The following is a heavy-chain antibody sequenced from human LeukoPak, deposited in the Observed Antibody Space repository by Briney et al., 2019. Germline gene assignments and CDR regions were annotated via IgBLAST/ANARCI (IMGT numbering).Heavy chain of an antibody. CDR2: INTDGSST. J-gene: IGHJ1*01. CDR3: ASRVGSGWPFQH. V-gene: IGHV3-74*01. Sequence: PGGSLRLSCAASGFTFSTYWMHWVRQAPGKGLVWVSRINTDGSSTTYADSVKGRFAISRDNAKNTLYLQMNSLRAEDTAVYYCASRVGSGWPFQHWGQGTLVTVSS. CDR1: GFTFSTYW. D-gene: IGHD6-19*01.